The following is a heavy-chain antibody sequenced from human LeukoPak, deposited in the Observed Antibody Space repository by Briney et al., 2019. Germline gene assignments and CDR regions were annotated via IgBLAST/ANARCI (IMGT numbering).Heavy chain of an antibody. CDR1: GFTFSSYA. CDR3: ARGHPPPQPPNFDY. Sequence: SGGSLRLSCAASGFTFSSYAMHWVRQAPGKGLEWVAVISYDGSNKYYADSVKGRFTISRDNSKNTLYLQMNSLRAEDTAVYYCARGHPPPQPPNFDYWGQGTLVTVSS. CDR2: ISYDGSNK. V-gene: IGHV3-30*04. J-gene: IGHJ4*02. D-gene: IGHD6-13*01.